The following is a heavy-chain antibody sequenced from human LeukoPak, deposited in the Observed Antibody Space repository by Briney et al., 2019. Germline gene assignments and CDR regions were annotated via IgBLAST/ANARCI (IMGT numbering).Heavy chain of an antibody. V-gene: IGHV4-4*07. CDR2: IYMSGST. D-gene: IGHD2-15*01. Sequence: SETLSLTCTVSAASISSYYWSCIRQPAGKGLEWIGLIYMSGSTNFNPSLKNRPTISVDTSKNQFSLKLSSVPPADPAVYFWARGISGLAFDIWGQGTMVTVSS. J-gene: IGHJ3*02. CDR3: ARGISGLAFDI. CDR1: AASISSYY.